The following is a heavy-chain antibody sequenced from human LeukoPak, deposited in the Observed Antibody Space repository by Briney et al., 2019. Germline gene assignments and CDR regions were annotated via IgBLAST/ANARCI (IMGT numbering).Heavy chain of an antibody. Sequence: SETLSLTCTVSGGSISSYYWSWIRQPAGKGLEWIGYIYYSGSTNYNPSLKSRVTISVDTSKNQFSLKLSSVTAADTAVYYCASSSWYGRIDYWGQGTLVTVSS. J-gene: IGHJ4*02. V-gene: IGHV4-59*08. CDR1: GGSISSYY. CDR2: IYYSGST. CDR3: ASSSWYGRIDY. D-gene: IGHD6-13*01.